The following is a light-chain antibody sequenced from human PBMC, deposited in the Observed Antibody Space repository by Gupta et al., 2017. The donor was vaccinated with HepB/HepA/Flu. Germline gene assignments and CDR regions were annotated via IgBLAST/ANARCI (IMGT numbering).Light chain of an antibody. CDR1: SSNIGSNN. CDR2: SNN. CDR3: AVWYDSLNGLI. Sequence: QSVLTQPPSASGTPGQRVTISCSGSSSNIGSNNVNWYQQLPGPAPKLVIYSNNQRPSGVPDRFSGSKSGTSASLAISGLQSEDEADYHCAVWYDSLNGLIFGGGTKLTVL. V-gene: IGLV1-44*01. J-gene: IGLJ2*01.